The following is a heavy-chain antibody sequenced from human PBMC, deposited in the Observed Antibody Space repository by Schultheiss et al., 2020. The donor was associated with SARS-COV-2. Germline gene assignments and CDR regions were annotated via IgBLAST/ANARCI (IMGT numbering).Heavy chain of an antibody. J-gene: IGHJ6*03. D-gene: IGHD2-15*01. CDR2: ISAYNGNT. CDR1: GYTFTSYG. V-gene: IGHV1-18*01. Sequence: ASVKVSCKASGYTFTSYGISWVRQAPGQGLEWMGWISAYNGNTNYAQKLQGRVTITADKSTSTAYMELSSLRSEDTAVYYCAGVLRSGGRYYYYMDVWGKGTTVTVSS. CDR3: AGVLRSGGRYYYYMDV.